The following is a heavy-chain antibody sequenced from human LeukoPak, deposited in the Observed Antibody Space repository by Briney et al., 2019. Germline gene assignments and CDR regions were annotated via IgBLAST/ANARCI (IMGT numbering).Heavy chain of an antibody. CDR2: ISWNGGGI. CDR1: GFTFDDYA. CDR3: ARGRATGGRLDY. Sequence: GRSLRLSCAASGFTFDDYAMHWVRQAPGKGLEWVSGISWNGGGIGYADSVKGRLTLYRDNAKTSVFLQMNSLRAEDMALYYCARGRATGGRLDYWGQGTLVTVST. V-gene: IGHV3-9*03. D-gene: IGHD5-24*01. J-gene: IGHJ4*02.